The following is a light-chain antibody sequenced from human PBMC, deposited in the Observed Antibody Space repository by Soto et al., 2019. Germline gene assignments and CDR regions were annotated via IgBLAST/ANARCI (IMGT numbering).Light chain of an antibody. CDR2: WEF. CDR3: QQYYTTPFT. Sequence: DIVMTQSPDSLAVSLGERATINCKSSQSGLYSPDNKNFLAWYQQKPGQPPKVLIFWEFNREFGVPDRFSGSVSGTDFTLTISSLQAEDVAVYYCQQYYTTPFTFGPGTKVDIK. J-gene: IGKJ3*01. CDR1: QSGLYSPDNKNF. V-gene: IGKV4-1*01.